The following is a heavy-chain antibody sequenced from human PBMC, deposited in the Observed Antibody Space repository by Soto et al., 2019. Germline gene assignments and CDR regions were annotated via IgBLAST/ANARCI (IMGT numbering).Heavy chain of an antibody. V-gene: IGHV4-34*01. CDR2: IHHSGSI. CDR1: GGSLSGYY. J-gene: IGHJ4*02. Sequence: QVQLQQWGAGLLKPSETLSLTCAVYGGSLSGYYWTWIRRPPGKGLEWIGEIHHSGSINYNSSLKRRVTISADASKNQFFLKLSSVTAADTAIYYCSRGGDVYKAGNYWGQGTLVTVSS. CDR3: SRGGDVYKAGNY. D-gene: IGHD1-1*01.